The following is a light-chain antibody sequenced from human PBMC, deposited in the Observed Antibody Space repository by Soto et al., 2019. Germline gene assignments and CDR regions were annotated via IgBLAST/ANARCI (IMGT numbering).Light chain of an antibody. CDR1: SSDVGGYDY. CDR2: EVT. V-gene: IGLV2-8*01. CDR3: SSFVAGNNYWV. J-gene: IGLJ3*02. Sequence: QSALTQPPSASGSPGRSVTISCTGTSSDVGGYDYVSWFQQHPGKAPKLIIYEVTKRPSGVPDRFPASKSGNTASLTVSGLQAEDEADYYCSSFVAGNNYWVFGGGTKLTVL.